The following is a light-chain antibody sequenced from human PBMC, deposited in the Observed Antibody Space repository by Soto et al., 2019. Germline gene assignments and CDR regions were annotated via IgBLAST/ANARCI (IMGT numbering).Light chain of an antibody. CDR3: SSYTSSSTLDV. CDR1: SSDVGGYNY. J-gene: IGLJ1*01. V-gene: IGLV2-14*01. Sequence: QSVLTQPASVSGSPGQSITISCTGTSSDVGGYNYVSWYQQHPSKAPKLMIYEVSNRPSGVSNRFSGSKSGNTASLTISGLQAEDAADYYCSSYTSSSTLDVFGTGTKVTVL. CDR2: EVS.